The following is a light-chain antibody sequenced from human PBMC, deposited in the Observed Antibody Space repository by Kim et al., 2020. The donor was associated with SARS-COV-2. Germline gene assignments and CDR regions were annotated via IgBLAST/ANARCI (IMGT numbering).Light chain of an antibody. Sequence: QSVVTQPASVSGSQGQSITISCTGTSSDVGGYNHVSWYQQHPGKAPNLMLYDVIKRPSGVSNRFSGSKSGNTASLTISGLQAEDEADYYCSSYTSSSTWVFGSGTQLTVL. V-gene: IGLV2-14*03. CDR3: SSYTSSSTWV. CDR2: DVI. J-gene: IGLJ3*02. CDR1: SSDVGGYNH.